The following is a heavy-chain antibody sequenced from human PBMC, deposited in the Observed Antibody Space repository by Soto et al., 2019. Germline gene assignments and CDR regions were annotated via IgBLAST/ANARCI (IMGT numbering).Heavy chain of an antibody. CDR3: XXXXXXLPPPTNDY. J-gene: IGHJ4*02. CDR2: IKSKTDGGTI. D-gene: IGHD4-17*01. Sequence: EVQLVESGGGLVKPGGSLRVSCTTSGFTFTNAWMSWVRQAPGKGLEWVGRIKSKTDGGTIDYAAPVKGRFTISREDSKNXXXXXXXXXXXXXXXXXXXXXXXXXLPPPTNDYWGQGTLVTVSS. V-gene: IGHV3-15*01. CDR1: GFTFTNAW.